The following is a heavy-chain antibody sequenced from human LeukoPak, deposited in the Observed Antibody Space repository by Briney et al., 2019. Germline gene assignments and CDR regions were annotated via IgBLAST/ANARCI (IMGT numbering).Heavy chain of an antibody. Sequence: ASVKVSCKASGYTFTGYYMHWVRQAPGQGLEWMGWINPNSGGTNYAQKFQGRVTMTRDTSISTAYMELSRLRSDDTAVYYCARYVEQDGYKRHRGWGTNWFDPWGQGTLVTVSS. D-gene: IGHD3-16*01. CDR2: INPNSGGT. V-gene: IGHV1-2*02. J-gene: IGHJ5*02. CDR3: ARYVEQDGYKRHRGWGTNWFDP. CDR1: GYTFTGYY.